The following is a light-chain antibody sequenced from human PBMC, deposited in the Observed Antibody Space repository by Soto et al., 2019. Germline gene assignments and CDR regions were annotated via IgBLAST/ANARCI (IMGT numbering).Light chain of an antibody. CDR2: DVS. CDR1: SSDVGGYSY. CDR3: SSYAGSYNFFYV. Sequence: QSVLTQPASVSGSPGQSIAISCTGTSSDVGGYSYVSWYQQQPGKAPKLVISDVSNRPSGVSDRFSGSKSGNTASLTVSGLQAEDEADYYCSSYAGSYNFFYVFGTGTKVTVL. V-gene: IGLV2-14*01. J-gene: IGLJ1*01.